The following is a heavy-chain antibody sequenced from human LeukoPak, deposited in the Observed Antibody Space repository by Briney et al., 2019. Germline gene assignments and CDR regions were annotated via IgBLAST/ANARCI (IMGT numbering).Heavy chain of an antibody. V-gene: IGHV4-59*01. CDR3: ARALRGYSGYDLFNFDY. D-gene: IGHD5-12*01. J-gene: IGHJ4*02. CDR2: IYYSGST. CDR1: GGSISSYY. Sequence: PSETLSLTCTVSGGSISSYYWSWIRQPPGKGLEWITYIYYSGSTNYNPSLKSRVTISVDTSKNQFSLKLSSVTAADTAVYYCARALRGYSGYDLFNFDYWGQGTLVTVSS.